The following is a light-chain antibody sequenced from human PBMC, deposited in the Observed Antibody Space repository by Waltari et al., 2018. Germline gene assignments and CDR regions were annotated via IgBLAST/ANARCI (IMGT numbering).Light chain of an antibody. CDR3: SSYTSSSTPYV. CDR2: EVS. J-gene: IGLJ1*01. V-gene: IGLV2-14*01. CDR1: SSDVGGYNY. Sequence: QSALTQPASVSGSPGQSITISCTGTSSDVGGYNYVSWYQQHPGKAPKLMLYEVSNRPSGVSNRFSGSKSGNTASLTISGLQAEDEADYYCSSYTSSSTPYVFGPGTKVTVL.